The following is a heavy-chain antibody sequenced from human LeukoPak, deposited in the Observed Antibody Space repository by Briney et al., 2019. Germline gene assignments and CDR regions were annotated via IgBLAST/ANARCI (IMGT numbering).Heavy chain of an antibody. CDR3: VSGSSWSTIVFVRN. D-gene: IGHD6-13*01. CDR2: ITGSGGST. J-gene: IGHJ4*02. Sequence: GGSLRLSCAASGFTFSTYAMSWARQAPGEGLEWVSAITGSGGSTYYADTVKGRFTISRENSKNTLYLNLNSLRVEDRGVYYCVSGSSWSTIVFVRNWGQGTPVTVSS. V-gene: IGHV3-23*01. CDR1: GFTFSTYA.